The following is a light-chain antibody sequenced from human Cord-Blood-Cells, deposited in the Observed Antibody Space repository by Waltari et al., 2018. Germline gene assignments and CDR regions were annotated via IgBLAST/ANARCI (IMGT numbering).Light chain of an antibody. CDR3: QESYSTPLP. V-gene: IGKV1-39*01. CDR2: AAS. Sequence: DIHMTQSPSSLSASVGDRGTLTCRASQSISSYLNWYQQKPGKAPKLLIYAASSLQRGGPSRYSGSGSGRGFTLIIRSLRRKYYATYHWQESYSTPLPVGPWPKVDI. CDR1: QSISSY. J-gene: IGKJ3*01.